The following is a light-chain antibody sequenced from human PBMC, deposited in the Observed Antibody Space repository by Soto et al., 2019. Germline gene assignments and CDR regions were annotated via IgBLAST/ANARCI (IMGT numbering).Light chain of an antibody. V-gene: IGKV1-5*03. J-gene: IGKJ2*01. Sequence: DIPMTQSPSTLCVSVGDRVTITCRASQSISGWLAWYQQKPGKAPKLLIYQASILESGVPSRFSGGGSGTEFTLTINSLQPDDFATYYCQQCNTSPHTFGPGTKVEIK. CDR1: QSISGW. CDR2: QAS. CDR3: QQCNTSPHT.